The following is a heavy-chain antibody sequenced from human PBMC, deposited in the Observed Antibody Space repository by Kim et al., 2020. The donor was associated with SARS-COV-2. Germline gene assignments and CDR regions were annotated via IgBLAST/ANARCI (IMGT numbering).Heavy chain of an antibody. D-gene: IGHD3-3*01. CDR1: GGSFSGYY. J-gene: IGHJ6*03. CDR3: AREFGPYDFWSGYHYYYYYMDV. Sequence: SETLSLTCAVYGGSFSGYYWSWIRQPPGKGLEWIGEINHSGSTNYNPSLKSRVTISVDTSKNQFSLKLSSVTAADTAVYYCAREFGPYDFWSGYHYYYYYMDVWGKGTTVTVSS. V-gene: IGHV4-34*01. CDR2: INHSGST.